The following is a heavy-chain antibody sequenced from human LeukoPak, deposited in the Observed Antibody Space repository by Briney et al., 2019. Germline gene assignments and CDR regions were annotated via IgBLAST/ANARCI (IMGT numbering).Heavy chain of an antibody. V-gene: IGHV3-30*18. CDR3: AKGLLWFGEMDAFDI. D-gene: IGHD3-10*01. CDR1: GFTFSSYG. CDR2: ISYDGSNK. Sequence: GGSLRLSCAASGFTFSSYGMHWVRQAPGKRLEWVAVISYDGSNKYYADSVKGRFTISRDNSKNTLYLQMNSLRAEDTAVYYCAKGLLWFGEMDAFDIWGQGTMVTVSS. J-gene: IGHJ3*02.